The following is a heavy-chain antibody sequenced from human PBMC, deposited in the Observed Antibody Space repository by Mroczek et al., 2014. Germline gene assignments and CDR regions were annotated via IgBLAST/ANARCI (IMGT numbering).Heavy chain of an antibody. Sequence: QVQLQQWGAGLLKPSETLSLTCAVYGGSFSGYYWSWIRQPPGKGLEWIGEINHSGSTNYNPSLKSRVTISVDTSKNQFSLKLSSVTAADTAVYYCARGLENYYGSGSYLPGVSYNWFDPWGQGTLVTVSS. CDR2: INHSGST. CDR3: ARGLENYYGSGSYLPGVSYNWFDP. CDR1: GGSFSGYY. V-gene: IGHV4-34*01. D-gene: IGHD3-10*01. J-gene: IGHJ5*02.